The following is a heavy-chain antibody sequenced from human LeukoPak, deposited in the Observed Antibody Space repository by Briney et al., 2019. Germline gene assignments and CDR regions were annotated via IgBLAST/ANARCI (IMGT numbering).Heavy chain of an antibody. CDR2: INHSGST. D-gene: IGHD6-13*01. V-gene: IGHV4-34*01. CDR3: AREVGAAAGTIDY. J-gene: IGHJ4*02. CDR1: GGSIRSYY. Sequence: PSETLSLTCTVSGGSIRSYYWSWIRQPPGKGLEWIGEINHSGSTNYNPSLKSRVTVSVDTSKNQFSLKLSSLTAADTAVYYCAREVGAAAGTIDYWGQGTRVTVSS.